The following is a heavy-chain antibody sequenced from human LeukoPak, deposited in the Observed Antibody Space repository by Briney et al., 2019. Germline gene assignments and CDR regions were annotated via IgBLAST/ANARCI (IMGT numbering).Heavy chain of an antibody. CDR2: INPTGGST. D-gene: IGHD6-6*01. Sequence: ASVTVSCKASGYTFPSYFMDWVRQAPGQGLEWMGIINPTGGSTTYAQKFQGRVTMTRDTSTRTVYMELSSLRSDDTAVYYCARTAARRFDYWGQGTLVTVSS. V-gene: IGHV1-46*01. CDR3: ARTAARRFDY. J-gene: IGHJ4*02. CDR1: GYTFPSYF.